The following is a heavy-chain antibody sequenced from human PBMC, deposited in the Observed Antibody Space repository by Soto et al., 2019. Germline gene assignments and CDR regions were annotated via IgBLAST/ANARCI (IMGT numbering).Heavy chain of an antibody. V-gene: IGHV4-34*01. CDR2: INHSGST. CDR1: GGSRGGYY. J-gene: IGHJ6*03. Sequence: SETLSLTCAVYGGSRGGYYWNWIRQPPGKGLEWIGEINHSGSTNYNPSLKSRVTISLDMSKNQFSLKLSSVTAADTAVYYCARGSIVVVPAANEYYYYIDVWGKGTTVTVSS. D-gene: IGHD2-2*01. CDR3: ARGSIVVVPAANEYYYYIDV.